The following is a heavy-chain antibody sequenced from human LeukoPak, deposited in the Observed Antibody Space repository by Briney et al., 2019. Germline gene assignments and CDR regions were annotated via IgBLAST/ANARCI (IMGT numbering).Heavy chain of an antibody. J-gene: IGHJ4*02. CDR2: ITNSGENT. V-gene: IGHV3-21*04. Sequence: RGSLRLSCEASGFSFPYGMSWVRQAPGKGLEWVSGITNSGENTYYADSVKGRFTISRDNAKNSLYLQMNSLRAEDTAIYYCARSGLNRFDYWGQGTLVTVSS. CDR3: ARSGLNRFDY. CDR1: GFSFPYG. D-gene: IGHD2-15*01.